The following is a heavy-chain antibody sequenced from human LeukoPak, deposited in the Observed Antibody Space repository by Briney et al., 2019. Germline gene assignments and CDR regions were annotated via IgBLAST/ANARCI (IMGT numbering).Heavy chain of an antibody. CDR1: GGSISSGGYY. Sequence: SQTLSLTCTVSGGSISSGGYYWSWIRQPPGKGLEWIGYIYYSGSTNYNPSLKSRVTISVDTSKNQFSLKLSSVTAADTAVYYCARLGSFDYYDSSGYYYDWGQGTLDTASS. CDR2: IYYSGST. CDR3: ARLGSFDYYDSSGYYYD. V-gene: IGHV4-61*08. D-gene: IGHD3-22*01. J-gene: IGHJ4*02.